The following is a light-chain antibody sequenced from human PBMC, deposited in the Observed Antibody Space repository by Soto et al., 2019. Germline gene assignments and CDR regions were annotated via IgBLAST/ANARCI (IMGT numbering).Light chain of an antibody. CDR1: SSNIGTNT. CDR2: ISD. J-gene: IGLJ2*01. CDR3: AEWDDSLNGPV. Sequence: QSVLTQPPSASGTPGQRVTISCSGGSSNIGTNTVNWYQQLPGTAPKLLIYISDQRPSGVPDRFSGSKSGASASLAISGLQSEDEADYYCAEWDDSLNGPVFGGGTKLTVL. V-gene: IGLV1-44*01.